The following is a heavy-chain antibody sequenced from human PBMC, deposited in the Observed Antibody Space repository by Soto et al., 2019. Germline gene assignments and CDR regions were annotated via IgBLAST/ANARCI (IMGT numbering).Heavy chain of an antibody. Sequence: EVQRVESGGGLVQPGGSLRLSCAASGFTFSSYSTNWVRQAPGKGLEWVSYISSSSSTIYYADSVKGRFTISRDNAKNSLYLQINSLRAEDTAVYYCARDPQWLVRFFDYWGQGTLVTVSS. V-gene: IGHV3-48*01. CDR2: ISSSSSTI. CDR1: GFTFSSYS. D-gene: IGHD6-19*01. CDR3: ARDPQWLVRFFDY. J-gene: IGHJ4*02.